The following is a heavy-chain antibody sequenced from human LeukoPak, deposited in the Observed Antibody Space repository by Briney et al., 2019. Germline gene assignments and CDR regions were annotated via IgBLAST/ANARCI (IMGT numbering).Heavy chain of an antibody. D-gene: IGHD3-3*01. Sequence: SETLSLTCAVYGGSFSGYYWSWIRQPPGKGLEWIGEINHSGSTNYNPSLKSRVTISVYTSKNQFSLKLSFVTAADSAVYYCARGRAPWSGKYPLIGMDVWGQGTTVTVSS. J-gene: IGHJ6*02. CDR1: GGSFSGYY. CDR3: ARGRAPWSGKYPLIGMDV. CDR2: INHSGST. V-gene: IGHV4-34*01.